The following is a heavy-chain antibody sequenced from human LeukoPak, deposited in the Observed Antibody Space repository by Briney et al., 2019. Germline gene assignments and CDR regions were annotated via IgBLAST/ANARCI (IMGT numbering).Heavy chain of an antibody. CDR3: ARDNNYRGSGSHLYYFDN. D-gene: IGHD3-10*01. Sequence: GGSLRLSCAASGLTFNTYTMHWVRQAPGKGLEWVAFIFSDGSKKYYADSVKGRFTISRDNTKNTLYLGMNSLRAEDTAVYFCARDNNYRGSGSHLYYFDNWGQGTLVTVSS. V-gene: IGHV3-30-3*01. CDR2: IFSDGSKK. J-gene: IGHJ4*02. CDR1: GLTFNTYT.